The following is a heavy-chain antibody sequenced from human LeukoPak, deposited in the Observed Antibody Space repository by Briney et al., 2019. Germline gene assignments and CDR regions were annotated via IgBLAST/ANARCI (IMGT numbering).Heavy chain of an antibody. V-gene: IGHV3-33*06. CDR1: GFTFSSYG. D-gene: IGHD3-22*01. CDR2: IWYDGSNK. J-gene: IGHJ4*02. Sequence: PGGSLRLSCAASGFTFSSYGMHLVRQAPGKGLEWVAVIWYDGSNKYYADSVKGRFTISRDNSKNTLYLQMSSLRAEDTAVYYCAKGERYYYDSSGYLDYWGRGTLVTVSS. CDR3: AKGERYYYDSSGYLDY.